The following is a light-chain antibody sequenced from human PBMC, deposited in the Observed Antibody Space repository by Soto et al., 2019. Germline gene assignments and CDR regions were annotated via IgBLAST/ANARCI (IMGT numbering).Light chain of an antibody. Sequence: QSVLTQPASVSGSPGQSITISCTGTSSDVGGHNYVSWYQQHPGKAPKLIIYEVSIRPSGVSNRFSGSKSGNTASLTISGLQAEDEADYYCSSHGGANNFYVFGTGTKVTVL. CDR2: EVS. CDR1: SSDVGGHNY. CDR3: SSHGGANNFYV. V-gene: IGLV2-14*01. J-gene: IGLJ1*01.